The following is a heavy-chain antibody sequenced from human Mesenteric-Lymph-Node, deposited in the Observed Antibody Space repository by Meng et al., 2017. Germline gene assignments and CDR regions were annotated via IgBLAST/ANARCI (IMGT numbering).Heavy chain of an antibody. CDR1: GFTFSSYS. CDR3: ARERYSSGWYPEEEGLRFDY. J-gene: IGHJ4*02. V-gene: IGHV3-21*01. Sequence: GGSLRLSCAASGFTFSSYSMNWVRQAPGKGLEWVSSISSSSYIYYADSVKGRFTISRDNAKNSLYLQMNSLRAEDTAVYYCARERYSSGWYPEEEGLRFDYWGQGTLVTVSS. CDR2: ISSSSYI. D-gene: IGHD6-19*01.